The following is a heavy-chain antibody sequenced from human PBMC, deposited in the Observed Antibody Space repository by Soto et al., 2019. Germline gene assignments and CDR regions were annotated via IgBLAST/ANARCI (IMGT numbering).Heavy chain of an antibody. D-gene: IGHD2-2*01. J-gene: IGHJ6*02. CDR3: ASAYVYCSSTSCYVHNKYYYYYYGMDV. V-gene: IGHV4-39*01. Sequence: SETLSLTCTVSGGSISSSSYYWGWIRQPPGKGLEWIGSIYYSGSTYYNPSLKSRVTISVDTSKNQFSLKLSSVTAADTAVYYCASAYVYCSSTSCYVHNKYYYYYYGMDVWGQGTTVTVSS. CDR1: GGSISSSSYY. CDR2: IYYSGST.